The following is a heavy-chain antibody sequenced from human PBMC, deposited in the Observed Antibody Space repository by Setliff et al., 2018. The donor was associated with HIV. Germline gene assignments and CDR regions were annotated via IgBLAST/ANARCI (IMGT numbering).Heavy chain of an antibody. CDR3: VREGEYFDTIGHYLVRRFFDL. D-gene: IGHD3-9*01. J-gene: IGHJ3*01. CDR2: MKYDGTEI. V-gene: IGHV3-7*01. CDR1: GFSFRTYW. Sequence: EASLKVSCAASGFSFRTYWMSWVRQAPGKGLEWVANMKYDGTEIYYVDAVKGRFTISRDNAKKSVFLHMNSLRGEDTAVYYCVREGEYFDTIGHYLVRRFFDLWGQGTMVTVS.